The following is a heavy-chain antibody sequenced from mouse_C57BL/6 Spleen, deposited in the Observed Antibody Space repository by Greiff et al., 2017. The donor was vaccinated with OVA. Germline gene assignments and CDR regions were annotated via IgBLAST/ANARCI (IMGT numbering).Heavy chain of an antibody. CDR3: ARRHYGNYVFDY. CDR2: INPNNGGT. J-gene: IGHJ2*01. CDR1: GYTFTDYY. D-gene: IGHD2-1*01. V-gene: IGHV1-26*01. Sequence: EVQLQQSGPELVKPGASVKISCKASGYTFTDYYMNWVKQSHGKSLEWIGDINPNNGGTSYNQKFKGKATLTVDKSSSTAYMELRSLTSEDSAVYYCARRHYGNYVFDYWGQGTTLTVSS.